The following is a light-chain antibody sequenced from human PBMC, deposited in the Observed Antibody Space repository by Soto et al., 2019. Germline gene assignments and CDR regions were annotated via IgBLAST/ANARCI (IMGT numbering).Light chain of an antibody. CDR1: KLGNKY. CDR2: QDM. CDR3: QAWDSSTVV. V-gene: IGLV3-1*01. Sequence: SYELTQPPSVSVSPGQTASITCSGDKLGNKYACWYQQKPGQSPVVVIYQDMKRPSGIPERFSGSTSGNTATLTISGTQAMDEADYYCQAWDSSTVVFGGGTKLTVL. J-gene: IGLJ2*01.